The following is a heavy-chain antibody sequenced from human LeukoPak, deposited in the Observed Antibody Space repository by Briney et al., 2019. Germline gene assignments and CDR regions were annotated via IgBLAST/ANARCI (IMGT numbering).Heavy chain of an antibody. Sequence: PSETLSLTCTVSGGSISSSSYYWGWIRQPPGKGLEWIGSIYYSGSTYYNPSLKSRVTISVDTSKNQFSLKLSSVTAADTAVYYCARLARIWEWELPFDYWGQGTLVTVSS. CDR3: ARLARIWEWELPFDY. J-gene: IGHJ4*02. CDR2: IYYSGST. D-gene: IGHD1-26*01. CDR1: GGSISSSSYY. V-gene: IGHV4-39*01.